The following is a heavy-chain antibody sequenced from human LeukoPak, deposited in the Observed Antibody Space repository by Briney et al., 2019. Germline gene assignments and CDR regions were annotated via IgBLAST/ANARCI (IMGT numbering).Heavy chain of an antibody. CDR2: IYYSGST. CDR1: GGSISSNY. D-gene: IGHD1-26*01. Sequence: SETLSLTCTASGGSISSNYWSWIRQPPGKGLEWIGYIYYSGSTNYNPSLKSRVTISVDTSKNQFSLRLNSVTAADTAVYYCARGANSGSYRNWFDPWGQGTLVTVSS. J-gene: IGHJ5*02. V-gene: IGHV4-59*01. CDR3: ARGANSGSYRNWFDP.